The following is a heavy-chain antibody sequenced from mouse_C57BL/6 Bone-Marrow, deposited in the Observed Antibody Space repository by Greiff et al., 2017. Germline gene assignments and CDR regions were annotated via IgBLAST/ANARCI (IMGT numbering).Heavy chain of an antibody. J-gene: IGHJ4*01. V-gene: IGHV1-59*01. CDR2: IDPSDSYT. D-gene: IGHD1-1*01. CDR1: GYTFTSYW. Sequence: QVQLQQSGAELVRPGTSVKLSCKASGYTFTSYWMHWVKQRPGQGLEWIGVIDPSDSYTNYNQKFKGKATLTVDTSSSTAYMQLSSLTSEDSAVYYCATGSSYGYAMDYWGQGTSVTVSS. CDR3: ATGSSYGYAMDY.